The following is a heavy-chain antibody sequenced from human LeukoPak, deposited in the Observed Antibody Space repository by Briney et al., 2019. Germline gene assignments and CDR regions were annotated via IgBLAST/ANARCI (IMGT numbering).Heavy chain of an antibody. J-gene: IGHJ4*02. D-gene: IGHD3-10*01. V-gene: IGHV4-34*01. Sequence: PSETLSLTCAVCGGSFSGYYWSWIRQPPGKGLEWIGEINHSGSTNYNPSLKSRVTISVDTSKNQFSLKLSSVTAADTAVYYCARGPYYYGSGSYPDNWGQGTLVTVSS. CDR1: GGSFSGYY. CDR2: INHSGST. CDR3: ARGPYYYGSGSYPDN.